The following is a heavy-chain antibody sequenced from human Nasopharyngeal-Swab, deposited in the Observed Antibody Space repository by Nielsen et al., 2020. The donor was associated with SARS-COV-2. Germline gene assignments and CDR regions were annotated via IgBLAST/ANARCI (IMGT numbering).Heavy chain of an antibody. CDR1: GGSISSGGYY. Sequence: SETLSLTCTVSGGSISSGGYYWSWIRQHPGKGLEWIGYIYYSGSTYYNPSLKSRVTISVDTSKNQFSLKLSSVTAADTAVYYCATKSSGWFGVDFWGQGTLVTVSS. D-gene: IGHD6-19*01. CDR3: ATKSSGWFGVDF. V-gene: IGHV4-31*03. J-gene: IGHJ4*02. CDR2: IYYSGST.